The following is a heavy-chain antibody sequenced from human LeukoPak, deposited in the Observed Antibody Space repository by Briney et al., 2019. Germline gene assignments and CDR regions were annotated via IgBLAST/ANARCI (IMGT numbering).Heavy chain of an antibody. D-gene: IGHD6-13*01. Sequence: GASVKVSCKASGYTFTSYYMHWVRQAPGQGLEWMGIINPSGGSTNYAQKFQGRVTMTRDTSTSTVYMELSSLRSEDTAVYYCARDPPQKSGIAAAIDDYWGQGTLVTVSS. V-gene: IGHV1-46*01. CDR3: ARDPPQKSGIAAAIDDY. CDR1: GYTFTSYY. J-gene: IGHJ4*02. CDR2: INPSGGST.